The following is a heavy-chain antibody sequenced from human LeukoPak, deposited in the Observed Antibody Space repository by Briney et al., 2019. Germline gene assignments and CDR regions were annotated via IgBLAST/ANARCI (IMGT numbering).Heavy chain of an antibody. CDR2: ISSSGNTI. CDR3: AKEVVVVPAACFDY. D-gene: IGHD2-2*01. Sequence: GGSLRLSCAASGFTFSSYEMNWVRQAPGKGLEWVSYISSSGNTIYYADSVKGRFTISRDNSKNTLYLQMNSLRAEDTAVYYCAKEVVVVPAACFDYWGQGTLVTVSS. V-gene: IGHV3-48*03. J-gene: IGHJ4*02. CDR1: GFTFSSYE.